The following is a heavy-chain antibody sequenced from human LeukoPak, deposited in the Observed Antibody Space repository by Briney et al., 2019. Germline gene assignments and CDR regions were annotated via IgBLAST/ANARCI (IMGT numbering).Heavy chain of an antibody. Sequence: PGGSLRLSCAASGFTFSSKYMSWVRQAPGKGLEWVSAINPHGDVTYYAESVRGRFTLSRDNGNDILHLRLTDVTADDTAVYICTRDPGGGYSPTWYEGLFSYWGQGTLVSVSS. CDR2: INPHGDVT. CDR3: TRDPGGGYSPTWYEGLFSY. J-gene: IGHJ4*02. CDR1: GFTFSSKY. D-gene: IGHD5-18*01. V-gene: IGHV3-53*01.